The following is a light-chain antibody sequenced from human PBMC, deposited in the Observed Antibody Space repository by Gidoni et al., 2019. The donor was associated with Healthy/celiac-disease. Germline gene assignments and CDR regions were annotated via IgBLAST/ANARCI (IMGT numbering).Light chain of an antibody. CDR3: QQYYSTLMYT. J-gene: IGKJ2*01. V-gene: IGKV4-1*01. CDR1: QSVLYSSNNKNY. Sequence: DIVMNQSPHSLAVSLGERATINCKSSQSVLYSSNNKNYLDWYQQKPGQPPKLLIYWASTRESGVPDRFSGSGSGTDFTLTISSLQAEDVAVYYCQQYYSTLMYTFGQGTKLEIK. CDR2: WAS.